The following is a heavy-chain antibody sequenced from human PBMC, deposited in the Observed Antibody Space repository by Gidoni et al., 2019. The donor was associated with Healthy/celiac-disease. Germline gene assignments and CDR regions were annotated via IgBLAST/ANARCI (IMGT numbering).Heavy chain of an antibody. Sequence: EVQLLESGGGLVQPGGSLRLSCAASGFTFSSYAMSWVRQAPGKGLEWVSVISGSGGSTYYADSVKGRFTISRDNSKNTLYLQMNSLRAEDTAVYYCAKEDSSGTSAGLGFYYYGMDVWGQGTTVTVSS. CDR2: ISGSGGST. V-gene: IGHV3-23*01. D-gene: IGHD7-27*01. CDR1: GFTFSSYA. J-gene: IGHJ6*02. CDR3: AKEDSSGTSAGLGFYYYGMDV.